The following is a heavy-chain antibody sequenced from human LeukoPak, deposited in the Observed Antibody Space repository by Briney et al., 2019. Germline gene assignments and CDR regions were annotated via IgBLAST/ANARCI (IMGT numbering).Heavy chain of an antibody. CDR3: ARHATRGGAHSNWFDP. Sequence: SETLSLTCTVSGGSISSSSYYWGWIRQPPGKGLEWIGSIYYSGSTYYNPSLKSRVTISVDTSKNQFSLKLSSVTAADTAVYYCARHATRGGAHSNWFDPWGQGTLVTVSS. CDR2: IYYSGST. J-gene: IGHJ5*02. D-gene: IGHD1-26*01. CDR1: GGSISSSSYY. V-gene: IGHV4-39*01.